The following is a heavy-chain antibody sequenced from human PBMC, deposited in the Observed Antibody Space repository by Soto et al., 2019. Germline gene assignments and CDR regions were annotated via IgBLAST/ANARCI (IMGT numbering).Heavy chain of an antibody. CDR2: ISGSGGST. Sequence: PGGSLRLSCAASGFTFSSYAMSWVRQAPGKGLEWVSAISGSGGSTYYADSVKGRFTISRDTSKNTLYLQMNSLRAEDTAVYYCAKVRHYLTPEYRSGGSCYNVMEVWGQGTTVNVS. J-gene: IGHJ6*02. V-gene: IGHV3-23*01. CDR3: AKVRHYLTPEYRSGGSCYNVMEV. CDR1: GFTFSSYA. D-gene: IGHD2-15*01.